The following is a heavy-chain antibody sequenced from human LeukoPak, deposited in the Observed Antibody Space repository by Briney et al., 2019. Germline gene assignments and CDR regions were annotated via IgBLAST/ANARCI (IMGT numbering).Heavy chain of an antibody. CDR1: GFTFRRYS. J-gene: IGHJ4*02. Sequence: GGSLRLSCAASGFTFRRYSMNWVRQAPGKGLEWVSTISSGSDYIYYADSVGGRFTISRDNFRNSVFLEVNSLRAEDTAIYYCARDLSLAMPGGFDYWGQGILVTVSS. V-gene: IGHV3-21*01. CDR2: ISSGSDYI. D-gene: IGHD1-26*01. CDR3: ARDLSLAMPGGFDY.